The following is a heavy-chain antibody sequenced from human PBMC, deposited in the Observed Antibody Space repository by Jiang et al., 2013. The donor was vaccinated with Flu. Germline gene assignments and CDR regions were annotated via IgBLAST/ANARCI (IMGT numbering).Heavy chain of an antibody. CDR2: SIIWEH. Sequence: GLVKPSETLSLTCTVSGGSISSSSYYWGWIRQPPGRGWSGLGVSIIWEHLLQPSLKSRVTISVDTSKNQFSLKLSSVTAADTAVYYCARHFNRGWYQSWFDPWGQGTLVTVSS. CDR3: ARHFNRGWYQSWFDP. V-gene: IGHV4-39*01. CDR1: GGSISSSSYY. J-gene: IGHJ5*02. D-gene: IGHD6-19*01.